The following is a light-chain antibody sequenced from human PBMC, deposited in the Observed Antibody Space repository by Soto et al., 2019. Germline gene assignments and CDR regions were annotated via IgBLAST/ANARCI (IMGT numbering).Light chain of an antibody. CDR3: QQSYSTPWT. Sequence: DIQMTQSPSSLSASVGDRVTITCRASQDISNDLNWYQQKPGRAPKLLIFTASRLQPGVPSRFTGSGSGTDFTLTITSLQPEDFATYHCQQSYSTPWTFGQGTKVDIK. V-gene: IGKV1-39*01. CDR1: QDISND. CDR2: TAS. J-gene: IGKJ1*01.